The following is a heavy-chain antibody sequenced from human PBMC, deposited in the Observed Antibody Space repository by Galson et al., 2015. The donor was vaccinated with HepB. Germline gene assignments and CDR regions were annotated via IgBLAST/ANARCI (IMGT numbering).Heavy chain of an antibody. Sequence: SLRLSCAASGFTFSSYAMHWVRQAPGKGLEWVAVISYDGSNKYYADSVKGRFTISRDNSKNTLYLQMNSLRAEDTAVYYCARGDVVVAATTGYYYYGMDVWGQGTTVTVSS. CDR3: ARGDVVVAATTGYYYYGMDV. D-gene: IGHD2-15*01. V-gene: IGHV3-30-3*01. J-gene: IGHJ6*02. CDR1: GFTFSSYA. CDR2: ISYDGSNK.